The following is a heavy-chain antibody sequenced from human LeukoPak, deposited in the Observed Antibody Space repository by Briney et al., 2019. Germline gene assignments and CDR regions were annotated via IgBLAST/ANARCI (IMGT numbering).Heavy chain of an antibody. Sequence: GGSLRLSCAASGFSRYSMNWVRQAPGNGLEWVSGISGSGDSSHYADSVKGRFTIFRDNSKNMLYLEMNSLRAEDTAVYYCAKGGSGWFGYYFDFWGQGTLVTVSS. V-gene: IGHV3-23*01. CDR1: GFSRYS. D-gene: IGHD6-19*01. CDR2: ISGSGDSS. J-gene: IGHJ4*02. CDR3: AKGGSGWFGYYFDF.